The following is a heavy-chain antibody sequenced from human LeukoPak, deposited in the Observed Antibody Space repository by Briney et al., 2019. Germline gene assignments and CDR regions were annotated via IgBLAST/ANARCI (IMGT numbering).Heavy chain of an antibody. D-gene: IGHD3-16*01. CDR3: TRDGGGVSDY. V-gene: IGHV3-49*04. CDR1: GFTFGDYA. Sequence: GGSLRLSCTASGFTFGDYAMSWVRQAPGKGLEWVGFIRSKAYGGTTEYAASVKGRFTISRDDSKSIAYLQMNSLKTEDTAVYYCTRDGGGVSDYWGQGTLVTVSS. CDR2: IRSKAYGGTT. J-gene: IGHJ4*02.